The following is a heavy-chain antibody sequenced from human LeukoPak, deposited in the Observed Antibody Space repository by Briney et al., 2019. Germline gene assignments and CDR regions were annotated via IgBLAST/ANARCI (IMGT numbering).Heavy chain of an antibody. Sequence: GGSLRLSCAASGFTFSSYSMNWVRQAPGKGLEWVSSISSSSSYIYYADSVKGRFTISRDNAKNSLYLQMNSLRAEDTAVYYCAREPAYGDYEPYYYYYYMDVWGKGTTVTISS. CDR2: ISSSSSYI. D-gene: IGHD4-17*01. CDR1: GFTFSSYS. J-gene: IGHJ6*03. V-gene: IGHV3-21*01. CDR3: AREPAYGDYEPYYYYYYMDV.